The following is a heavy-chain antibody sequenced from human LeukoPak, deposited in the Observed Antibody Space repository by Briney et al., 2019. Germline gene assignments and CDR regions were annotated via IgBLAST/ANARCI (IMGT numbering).Heavy chain of an antibody. V-gene: IGHV3-7*03. CDR1: GFTFSSYW. Sequence: GGSLRLSCAASGFTFSSYWMSWVRQAPGKGLEWVANIKQDGSEKYYVDSVKGRFTISRDNAKHSLYLQMNSLRAEDTAVYYCARGRGYCSSTSCYFFGFDYWGQGTLVTVSS. CDR3: ARGRGYCSSTSCYFFGFDY. D-gene: IGHD2-2*01. J-gene: IGHJ4*02. CDR2: IKQDGSEK.